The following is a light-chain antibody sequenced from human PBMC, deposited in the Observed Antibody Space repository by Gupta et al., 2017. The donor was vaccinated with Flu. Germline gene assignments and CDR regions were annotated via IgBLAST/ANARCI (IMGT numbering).Light chain of an antibody. CDR1: HTIAKF. J-gene: IGKJ1*01. V-gene: IGKV3-11*01. CDR3: QQRNIWPWT. CDR2: EGS. Sequence: EIVLTQSPATLSLPPGERATLSCRTSHTIAKFLAWYQQKPGQAPRLLIFEGSNRAAGIPDRFTASGSGTDFTLTITSLEPEDSSVYYCQQRNIWPWTFGQGTNVEIK.